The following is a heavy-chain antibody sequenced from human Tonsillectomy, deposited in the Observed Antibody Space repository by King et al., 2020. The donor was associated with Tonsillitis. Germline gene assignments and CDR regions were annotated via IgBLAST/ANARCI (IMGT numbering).Heavy chain of an antibody. D-gene: IGHD3-9*01. V-gene: IGHV4-34*01. CDR2: INHSGST. CDR3: ASLHPESYYYIFTGYSSYYYYGMDV. CDR1: GGSFSGYY. J-gene: IGHJ6*02. Sequence: VQLQQWGAGLLKPSETLSLTCAVYGGSFSGYYWSWIRQPPGKGLEWIGEINHSGSTNYNPSLKSRVTISVDTSKNQFSLKLSSVTAADTAVYYCASLHPESYYYIFTGYSSYYYYGMDVWGQGTTGTVSS.